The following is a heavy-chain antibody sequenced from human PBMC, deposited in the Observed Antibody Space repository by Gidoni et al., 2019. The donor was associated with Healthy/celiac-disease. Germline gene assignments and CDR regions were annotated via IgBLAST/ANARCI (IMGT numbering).Heavy chain of an antibody. CDR1: GFSLSNARMG. J-gene: IGHJ2*01. CDR3: ARAQDYGDYYWYFDL. V-gene: IGHV2-26*01. CDR2: IFSNDEK. Sequence: QVTLKESGPVLVKPTETLTLTCPVSGFSLSNARMGVSWIRQPPGKALEWLAHIFSNDEKSYSTSLKSRLTISKDTSKSQVVLTMTNMDPVDTATYYCARAQDYGDYYWYFDLWGRDTLVTVSS. D-gene: IGHD4-17*01.